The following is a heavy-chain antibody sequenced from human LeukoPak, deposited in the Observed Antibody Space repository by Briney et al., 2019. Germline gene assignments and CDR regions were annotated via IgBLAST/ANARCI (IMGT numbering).Heavy chain of an antibody. CDR3: ARVGDRGYSYGYYY. CDR2: ISYDGSNK. CDR1: GFTFSSYA. J-gene: IGHJ4*02. V-gene: IGHV3-30-3*01. Sequence: GRSLRLSCAASGFTFSSYAMHWVRQAPGKGLEWVAVISYDGSNKYYADSVKGRFTISRDNSENTLYLQMNSLRAEDTAVFYCARVGDRGYSYGYYYWGQGTLVTVSS. D-gene: IGHD5-18*01.